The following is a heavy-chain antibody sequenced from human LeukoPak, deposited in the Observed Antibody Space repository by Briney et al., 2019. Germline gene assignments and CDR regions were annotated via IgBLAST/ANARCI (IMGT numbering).Heavy chain of an antibody. CDR3: ASPNSMAGTHYFHY. CDR1: GFTFTTFL. J-gene: IGHJ4*02. Sequence: GGSLRLSCAASGFTFTTFLMHWVRQPPGKGLEWVAVISYDGTDKYYADSVKGRFTISRDNSKSTLYLQMDSLRAEDTAVYYCASPNSMAGTHYFHYWAREPWSPSLQ. CDR2: ISYDGTDK. V-gene: IGHV3-30*04. D-gene: IGHD6-19*01.